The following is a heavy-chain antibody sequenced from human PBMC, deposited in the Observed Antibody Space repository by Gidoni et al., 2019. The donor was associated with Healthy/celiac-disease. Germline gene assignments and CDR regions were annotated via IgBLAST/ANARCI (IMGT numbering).Heavy chain of an antibody. J-gene: IGHJ5*02. CDR2: IIGSGGST. D-gene: IGHD2-15*01. V-gene: IGHV3-23*01. Sequence: EVQLLESGGGLVQPGGSLRLSCAASGFTFSSYAMSWVRQAPGKGLELVLAIIGSGGSTYYADSVKGRFTISRDNSKNTLYLQMNSLRAEDTAVYYCAKDQAVVAATAWFDPWGQGTLVTVSS. CDR1: GFTFSSYA. CDR3: AKDQAVVAATAWFDP.